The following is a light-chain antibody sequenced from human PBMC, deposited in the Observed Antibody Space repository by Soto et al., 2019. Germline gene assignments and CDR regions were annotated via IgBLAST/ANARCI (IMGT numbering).Light chain of an antibody. J-gene: IGKJ1*01. CDR2: TAS. CDR1: QTIGRY. V-gene: IGKV1-39*01. Sequence: DIQMTQSPSSLSASGGDRVTIXCRASQTIGRYLNWYQQKPGKAPRLLIYTASTLQSGVPSRFSGSGSGTDFVLTINSLQPEDFATYYCQQTYSIPWTFGQGTEVEIK. CDR3: QQTYSIPWT.